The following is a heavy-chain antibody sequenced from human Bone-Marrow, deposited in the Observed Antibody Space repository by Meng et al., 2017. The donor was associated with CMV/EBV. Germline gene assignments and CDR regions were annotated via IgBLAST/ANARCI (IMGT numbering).Heavy chain of an antibody. D-gene: IGHD6-13*01. V-gene: IGHV3-74*01. CDR1: GFTFSSYW. J-gene: IGHJ4*02. CDR2: INSDGSST. CDR3: AREILGYSSSPDY. Sequence: GESLKISCAASGFTFSSYWMHWVRQAPGKGLVWVSRINSDGSSTSYADSVKGRFTISRDNAKNTLYLQMNSLRAEDTAVYYCAREILGYSSSPDYWGQGTLVTGSS.